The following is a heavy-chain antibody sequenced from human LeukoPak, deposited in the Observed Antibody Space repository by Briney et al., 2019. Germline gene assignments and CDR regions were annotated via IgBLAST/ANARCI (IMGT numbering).Heavy chain of an antibody. CDR2: INHSGST. CDR1: GFTFSSYA. V-gene: IGHV4-34*01. Sequence: GSLRLSCAACGFTFSSYAMSWIRQPPGKGLEWIGEINHSGSTYYNPSLKSRVTISVDTSKNQFSLKLSSVTAADTAVYYCARDFDYYVDYWGQGTLVTVSS. CDR3: ARDFDYYVDY. J-gene: IGHJ4*02.